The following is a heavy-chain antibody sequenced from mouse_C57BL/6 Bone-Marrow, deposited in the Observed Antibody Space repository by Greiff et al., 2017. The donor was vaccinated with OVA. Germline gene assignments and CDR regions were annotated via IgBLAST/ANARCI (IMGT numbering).Heavy chain of an antibody. D-gene: IGHD2-2*01. CDR2: IDPSDSYT. CDR3: ARGGSTMVTSFDY. J-gene: IGHJ2*01. Sequence: QVQLQQPGAELVKPGASVKLSCKASGYTFTSYWMHWVKQRPGQGLEWIGEIDPSDSYTNYNQKFKGKSTLTVDKSSSTAYMQLSSLTSEDSAVYYCARGGSTMVTSFDYWGQGTTLTVSS. V-gene: IGHV1-69*01. CDR1: GYTFTSYW.